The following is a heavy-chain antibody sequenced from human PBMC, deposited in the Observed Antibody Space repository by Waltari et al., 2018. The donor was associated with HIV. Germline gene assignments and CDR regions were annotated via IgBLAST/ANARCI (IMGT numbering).Heavy chain of an antibody. CDR2: IYNNGNT. V-gene: IGHV4-31*11. CDR1: GVSITIGCSY. D-gene: IGHD2-15*01. J-gene: IGHJ4*02. CDR3: ARGRKGYLGIEDFDS. Sequence: QVHLQESVPGLLRPAQTLSLTCAVSGVSITIGCSYWSLVRQHPRTGLEWIGHIYNNGNTYYNPSLQSRVTISLDTSQHQFSLRLNSVTAADNGVYYCARGRKGYLGIEDFDSWGQGTLVTVTS.